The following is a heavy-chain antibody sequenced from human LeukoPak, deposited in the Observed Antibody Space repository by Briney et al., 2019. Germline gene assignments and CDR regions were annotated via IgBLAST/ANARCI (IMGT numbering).Heavy chain of an antibody. CDR3: AKVLPYSGSHHTLDY. CDR2: IRYDGSQK. V-gene: IGHV3-30*02. D-gene: IGHD1-26*01. CDR1: GFAFSDYA. Sequence: PGGSLRLSCASPGFAFSDYAMHWVRQAPGKGLEWVAFIRYDGSQKYYGDSVKGRFTISRDNSENRLYLQMNSLKPDDTAVYYCAKVLPYSGSHHTLDYWGQGTLVTVSS. J-gene: IGHJ4*02.